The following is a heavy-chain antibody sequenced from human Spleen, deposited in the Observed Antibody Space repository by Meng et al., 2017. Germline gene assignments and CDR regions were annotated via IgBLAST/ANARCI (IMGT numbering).Heavy chain of an antibody. Sequence: QITLKESGPTLVKPTQLLRMTCPVSGFTLSTRGVGVGWIRQPPGKALEWLALIYWDDDKRYSPSLKSRLTITKDTYKNQVVLTMTNMDPVDTATYYCAHSGVVGATAEYFQHWGQGTLVTVSS. CDR2: IYWDDDK. D-gene: IGHD1-26*01. J-gene: IGHJ1*01. CDR1: GFTLSTRGVG. V-gene: IGHV2-5*02. CDR3: AHSGVVGATAEYFQH.